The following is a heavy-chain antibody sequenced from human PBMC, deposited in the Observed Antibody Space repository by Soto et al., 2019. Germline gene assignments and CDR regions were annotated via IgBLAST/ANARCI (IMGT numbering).Heavy chain of an antibody. J-gene: IGHJ3*02. CDR2: ISAYNGNT. CDR3: ARVAIRVGATYDAFDI. D-gene: IGHD1-26*01. CDR1: GYTFTSYG. Sequence: QVQLVQSGAEVKKPGASVKVSCKASGYTFTSYGTSWVRQAPGQGLEWMGWISAYNGNTNYAQKLQGRVTMTTDTSTSTAYMELRSLRSDDTAVYYCARVAIRVGATYDAFDIWGQGTMVTVSS. V-gene: IGHV1-18*01.